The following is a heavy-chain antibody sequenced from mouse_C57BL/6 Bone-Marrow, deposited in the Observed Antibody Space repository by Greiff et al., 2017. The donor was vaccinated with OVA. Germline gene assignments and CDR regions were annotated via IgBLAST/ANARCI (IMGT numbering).Heavy chain of an antibody. CDR1: GFTFSDYY. J-gene: IGHJ4*01. CDR2: ISNGGGST. D-gene: IGHD1-1*01. Sequence: EVQVVESGGGLVQPGGSLKLSCAASGFTFSDYYMYWVRQTPEKRLEWVAYISNGGGSTYYPDTVKGRFTISRDNAKNTLYLQMSRLKSEDTAMYYCARHDYGSSSYYYAMDYWGQGTSVTVSS. V-gene: IGHV5-12*01. CDR3: ARHDYGSSSYYYAMDY.